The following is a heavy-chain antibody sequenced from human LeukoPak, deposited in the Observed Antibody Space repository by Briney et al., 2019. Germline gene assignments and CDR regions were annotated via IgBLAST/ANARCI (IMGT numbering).Heavy chain of an antibody. CDR1: GFSISNSA. V-gene: IGHV3-30*04. J-gene: IGHJ3*02. D-gene: IGHD1-26*01. CDR2: ISNDGSTK. Sequence: GGSLRLSCAVSGFSISNSAMHWVRRAPGKGLEWVAAISNDGSTKDYADSVKGRLSISRDNIQNTMSVQLNSLRAEDTAVYYCARDGGYPDAFDIWGQGTMVTVSS. CDR3: ARDGGYPDAFDI.